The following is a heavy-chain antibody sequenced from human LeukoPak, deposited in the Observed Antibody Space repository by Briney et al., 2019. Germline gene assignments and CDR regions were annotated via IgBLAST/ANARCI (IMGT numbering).Heavy chain of an antibody. J-gene: IGHJ3*02. CDR1: GGTFSSYA. CDR3: AREHPYSSSWDAFDI. Sequence: ASVKVSCKASGGTFSSYAISWVRQAPGQGLEWMGIINPSGGSTSYAQKFQGRVTMTRDTSTSTVYMELSSLRSEDTAVYYCAREHPYSSSWDAFDIWGQGTMVTASS. CDR2: INPSGGST. D-gene: IGHD6-13*01. V-gene: IGHV1-46*01.